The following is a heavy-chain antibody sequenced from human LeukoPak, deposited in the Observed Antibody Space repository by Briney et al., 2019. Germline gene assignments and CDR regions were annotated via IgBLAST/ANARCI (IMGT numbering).Heavy chain of an antibody. Sequence: SETLSLTCAVYGGPFSVYYWSWIRQPPGKGLEWIGEINHSGSTNYNPSLKSRVTISVDTSKNQFSLKLSSVTAADTAVYYCARGRLGIMDWGQGTLVSFSS. V-gene: IGHV4-34*01. D-gene: IGHD6-19*01. CDR3: ARGRLGIMD. J-gene: IGHJ4*02. CDR2: INHSGST. CDR1: GGPFSVYY.